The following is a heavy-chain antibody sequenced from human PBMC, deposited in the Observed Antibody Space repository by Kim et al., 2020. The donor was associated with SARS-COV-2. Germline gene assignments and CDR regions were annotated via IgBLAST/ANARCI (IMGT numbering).Heavy chain of an antibody. CDR3: AREGDYYYAMDV. J-gene: IGHJ6*02. D-gene: IGHD3-16*01. Sequence: SNPSPKDRVTISVDTSKNQFPLKLGSVTAADTAVYYCAREGDYYYAMDVWGQGTTVTASS. V-gene: IGHV4-39*02.